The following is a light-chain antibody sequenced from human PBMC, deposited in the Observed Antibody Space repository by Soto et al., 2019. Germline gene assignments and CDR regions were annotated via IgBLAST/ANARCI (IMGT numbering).Light chain of an antibody. V-gene: IGKV1-39*01. Sequence: DIQMTQSPSSLSASVGDRVTITCRASQSISNYLNWYQQKPGKAPNLLIHAVSSLRSGVPSRFSGSGSGTDFTLTISSLQPEDFATYYCQQSYSTARTFGQGTKLEIK. CDR3: QQSYSTART. CDR1: QSISNY. CDR2: AVS. J-gene: IGKJ2*01.